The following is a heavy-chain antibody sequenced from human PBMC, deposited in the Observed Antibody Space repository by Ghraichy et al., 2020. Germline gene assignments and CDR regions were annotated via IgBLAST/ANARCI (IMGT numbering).Heavy chain of an antibody. J-gene: IGHJ2*01. CDR1: GGSISSNY. CDR2: IYTSGST. D-gene: IGHD2-15*01. Sequence: SETLSLTCTVSGGSISSNYWNWIRMPPAKGLEWIGYIYTSGSTNYNPSLKSRVIISVDTSKNQFSLKLSSVTAADTAVYYCASTHCSGGSCYRGSYWYFDLWGRGTLVTVSS. V-gene: IGHV4-4*09. CDR3: ASTHCSGGSCYRGSYWYFDL.